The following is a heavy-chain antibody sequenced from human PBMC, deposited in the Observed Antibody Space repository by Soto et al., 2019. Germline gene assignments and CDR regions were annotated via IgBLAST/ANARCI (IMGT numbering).Heavy chain of an antibody. D-gene: IGHD6-6*01. V-gene: IGHV4-31*03. J-gene: IGHJ3*02. Sequence: QVQLQESGPGLVKPSQTLSLTCTVSGGSISSGGYYWSWIRQHPGKGLEWIGYIYYSGSTYYNPSLQSRVTISVDTSKNQFSLKLSSVTAADTAVYYCASGDPYSSSSGSGAFDIWGQGTMVTVSS. CDR1: GGSISSGGYY. CDR2: IYYSGST. CDR3: ASGDPYSSSSGSGAFDI.